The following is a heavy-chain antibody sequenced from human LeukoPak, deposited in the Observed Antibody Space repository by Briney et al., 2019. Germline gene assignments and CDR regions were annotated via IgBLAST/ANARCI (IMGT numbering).Heavy chain of an antibody. V-gene: IGHV3-73*01. D-gene: IGHD3-9*01. Sequence: GGSLRLSCAASGFTFSGSAMHWVRQASGKGLEWVGRIRSKANSYATAYAASVKGRFTISRDDSKNTAYLQMNSLKTEDTAVYYCARDAVIRYFDWLLLGAWFDPWGQGTLVTVSS. J-gene: IGHJ5*02. CDR3: ARDAVIRYFDWLLLGAWFDP. CDR1: GFTFSGSA. CDR2: IRSKANSYAT.